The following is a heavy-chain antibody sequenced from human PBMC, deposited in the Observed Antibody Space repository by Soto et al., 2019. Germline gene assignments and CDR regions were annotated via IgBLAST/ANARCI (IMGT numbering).Heavy chain of an antibody. CDR1: GGSISSYY. Sequence: SATLSLTCTVSGGSISSYYWSWIRQPPGKGLEWIGYIYYSGSTNYNPSLKSRVTISVDTSKNQFSLKLSSVTAADTAVYYCARASGGYYGSGRDYYYYYGMDVWGQGTTVTVSS. D-gene: IGHD3-10*01. J-gene: IGHJ6*02. V-gene: IGHV4-59*01. CDR2: IYYSGST. CDR3: ARASGGYYGSGRDYYYYYGMDV.